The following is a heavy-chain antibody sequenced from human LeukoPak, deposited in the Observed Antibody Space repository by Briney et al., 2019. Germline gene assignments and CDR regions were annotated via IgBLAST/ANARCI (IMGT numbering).Heavy chain of an antibody. J-gene: IGHJ4*02. CDR3: AGTGGEWLRNFDY. D-gene: IGHD5-12*01. CDR1: GGSFSGYY. Sequence: SETLSLTCAVYGGSFSGYYWSWIRQPPGKGLEWIGEINHSGSTNYNPSLKSRVTISVDTSKNQFSLKLSSVTAADTAVYYCAGTGGEWLRNFDYWGQGTLVTVSS. CDR2: INHSGST. V-gene: IGHV4-34*01.